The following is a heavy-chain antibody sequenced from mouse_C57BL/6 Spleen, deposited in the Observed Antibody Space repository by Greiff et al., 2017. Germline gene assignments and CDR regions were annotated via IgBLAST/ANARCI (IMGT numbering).Heavy chain of an antibody. Sequence: QVQLQQPGAELVRPGSSVKLSCKASGYTFTSYWMHWVKQRPIQGLEWIGNIDPSDSETHYNQKFKDKATLTVDKSSSTAYMQLRSLTSEDSAVYYCARGSLYAMDYWGQGTSVTVSS. CDR1: GYTFTSYW. D-gene: IGHD6-1*01. CDR2: IDPSDSET. CDR3: ARGSLYAMDY. V-gene: IGHV1-52*01. J-gene: IGHJ4*01.